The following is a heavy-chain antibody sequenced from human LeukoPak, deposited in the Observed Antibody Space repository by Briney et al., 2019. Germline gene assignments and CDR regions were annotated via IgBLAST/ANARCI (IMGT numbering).Heavy chain of an antibody. CDR1: GGSISSYY. CDR2: IYYSGST. V-gene: IGHV4-59*08. CDR3: ARRDSSGWYLFDY. J-gene: IGHJ4*02. Sequence: SETLSLTCTVSGGSISSYYWSWIRQTPGKGLEWIGYIYYSGSTNYNPSLKSRVTISVDTSKNQFSLKLSSVTAADTAVYYCARRDSSGWYLFDYWGQGMLVTVSS. D-gene: IGHD6-19*01.